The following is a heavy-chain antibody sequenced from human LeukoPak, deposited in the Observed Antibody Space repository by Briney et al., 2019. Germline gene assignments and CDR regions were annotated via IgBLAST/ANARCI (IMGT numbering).Heavy chain of an antibody. CDR1: GYTFTSYY. V-gene: IGHV1-69*02. CDR3: ARNTYYYDSSGYYPS. D-gene: IGHD3-22*01. J-gene: IGHJ5*02. Sequence: EASVKVSCKASGYTFTSYYMHWVRQAPGQGLEWMGRIIPILGIANYAQKFQGRVTITADKSTSTAYMELSSLRSEDTAVYYCARNTYYYDSSGYYPSWGQGTLVTVSS. CDR2: IIPILGIA.